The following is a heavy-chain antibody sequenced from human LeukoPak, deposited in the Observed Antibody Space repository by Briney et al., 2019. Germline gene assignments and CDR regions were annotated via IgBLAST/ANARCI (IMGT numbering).Heavy chain of an antibody. Sequence: GGSLRLSCAASGFTFSSYAMSWVRQAPGKGLEWVSAISGSGGSTYYADSVKGRFTISRDNSKNTLYLQMNSLRAEDTAVYYCARGTYYYDSVGSMVDYWGQGTLVTVSS. CDR2: ISGSGGST. V-gene: IGHV3-23*01. J-gene: IGHJ4*02. D-gene: IGHD3-22*01. CDR1: GFTFSSYA. CDR3: ARGTYYYDSVGSMVDY.